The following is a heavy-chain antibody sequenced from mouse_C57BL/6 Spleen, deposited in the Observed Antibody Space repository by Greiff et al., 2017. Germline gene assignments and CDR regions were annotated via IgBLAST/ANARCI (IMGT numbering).Heavy chain of an antibody. J-gene: IGHJ4*01. CDR3: ASGRGRDLYYAMDY. CDR2: IWGVGST. CDR1: GFSLTSYG. Sequence: QVQLQQSGPGLVAPSQSLSITCTVSGFSLTSYGVDWVRQSPGKGLEWLGVIWGVGSTNYNSALKSRLSISKDNSKSQVFLKMNSLQTDDTAMYYCASGRGRDLYYAMDYWGQGTSVTVSS. V-gene: IGHV2-6*01. D-gene: IGHD1-1*01.